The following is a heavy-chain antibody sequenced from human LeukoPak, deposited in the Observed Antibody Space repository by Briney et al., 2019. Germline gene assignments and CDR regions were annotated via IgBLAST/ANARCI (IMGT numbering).Heavy chain of an antibody. CDR1: GGSISSGDYY. D-gene: IGHD6-19*01. CDR2: IYYSGST. V-gene: IGHV4-30-4*01. CDR3: ARYSSGWSVYWYFDL. Sequence: NPSETLSLTCTVSGGSISSGDYYWSWIRQPPGKGLEWIGYIYYSGSTYYNPSLKSRVTISVDTSKNQFSLKLSSVTAADTAVYYCARYSSGWSVYWYFDLWGRGTLVTVSS. J-gene: IGHJ2*01.